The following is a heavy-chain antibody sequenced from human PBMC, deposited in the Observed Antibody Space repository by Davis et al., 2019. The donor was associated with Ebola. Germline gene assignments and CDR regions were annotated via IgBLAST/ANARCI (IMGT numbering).Heavy chain of an antibody. Sequence: SETLSLTCTVSGGSISSSSYYWGWIRQPPGKGLEWIGYIYHTGSTYYDPSLKSRVTISLDRSKNQFSLKLTSVTAADTAMYYCARDFVYWGQGTLVAVSS. CDR3: ARDFVY. V-gene: IGHV4-39*07. CDR1: GGSISSSSYY. J-gene: IGHJ4*02. CDR2: IYHTGST.